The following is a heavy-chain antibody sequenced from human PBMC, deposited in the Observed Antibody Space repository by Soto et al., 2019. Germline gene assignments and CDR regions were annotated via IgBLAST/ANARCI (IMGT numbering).Heavy chain of an antibody. Sequence: GGSLRLSCAASGFTFSSYWMSWVRQAPGKGLEWVANIKQDGSEKYYADSVKGRFTISRDNAKNSLYLQMNSLRAEDTAEYYCARGAYYYDSSGYYHGAFDIWGQGTMVTVSS. V-gene: IGHV3-7*04. CDR2: IKQDGSEK. CDR3: ARGAYYYDSSGYYHGAFDI. CDR1: GFTFSSYW. J-gene: IGHJ3*02. D-gene: IGHD3-22*01.